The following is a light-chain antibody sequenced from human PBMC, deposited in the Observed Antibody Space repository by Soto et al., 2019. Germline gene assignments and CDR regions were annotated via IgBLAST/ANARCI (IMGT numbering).Light chain of an antibody. CDR2: GAS. CDR1: QSVSSSY. J-gene: IGKJ1*01. Sequence: EIVLTQSPCTLSLSPGERATLSCSASQSVSSSYLAWYQQKPGQAPRLLIYGASSRATGIPDRFSGSGSGTDFTLTISRLEPEDFAVYYCQQYGTTPVTFGQGPKVDIK. V-gene: IGKV3-20*01. CDR3: QQYGTTPVT.